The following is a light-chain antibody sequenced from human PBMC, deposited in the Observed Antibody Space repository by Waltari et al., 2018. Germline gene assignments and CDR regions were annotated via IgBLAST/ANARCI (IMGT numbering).Light chain of an antibody. J-gene: IGKJ1*01. V-gene: IGKV3-20*01. CDR2: GAS. CDR1: QSVSRY. CDR3: QQHVSLPGT. Sequence: EIVLTQSPGTLSLSPGERATLSCRASQSVSRYLAWYQQKPGQAPRLLIYGASTRATGIPDRFSGSGSWTDVSLTISRLDPEDFAGYFCQQHVSLPGTFGQGTKVEIK.